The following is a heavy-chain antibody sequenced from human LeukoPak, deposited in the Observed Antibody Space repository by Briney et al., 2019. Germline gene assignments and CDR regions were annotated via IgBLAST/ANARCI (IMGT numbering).Heavy chain of an antibody. J-gene: IGHJ5*02. CDR3: ARRGWIGVTGTVVGWFDP. CDR1: GYTFTGYY. CDR2: INPNSGDT. Sequence: ASVKVSCKAFGYTFTGYYMHWVRQAPGQGLEWMGWINPNSGDTNYAQKFQGRVTMTRDTSISTAYMELSRLRSDGTAVYYCARRGWIGVTGTVVGWFDPWGQGTLVTVSS. D-gene: IGHD6-19*01. V-gene: IGHV1-2*02.